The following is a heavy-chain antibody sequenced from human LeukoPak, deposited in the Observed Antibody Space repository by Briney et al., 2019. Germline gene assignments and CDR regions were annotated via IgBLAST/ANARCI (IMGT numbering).Heavy chain of an antibody. CDR3: ARFPSDSSGYNDAFDI. D-gene: IGHD3-22*01. V-gene: IGHV4-59*01. Sequence: SGTLSLTCTVSGVCISSYYRSWIRQPPGKGLDWIGCIYYSGSTTYNPSLKSRVTISVDTSKNQFSLKLSSVTAADTAVYYCARFPSDSSGYNDAFDIWGQGTMVTVSS. CDR1: GVCISSYY. J-gene: IGHJ3*02. CDR2: IYYSGST.